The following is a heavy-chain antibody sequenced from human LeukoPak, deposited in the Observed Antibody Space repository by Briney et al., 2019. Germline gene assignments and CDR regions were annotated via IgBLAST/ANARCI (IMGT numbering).Heavy chain of an antibody. CDR1: GGSISSSNW. D-gene: IGHD7-27*01. Sequence: SETLSLSCAVSGGSISSSNWWSWVRQPPGKGLEWIGEIYHSGSTNYNPSLKSRVTISVDKSKNQFSLRLSSVTAADTAVYYCARVGANWGSTKPFDPWGQGTLVTVSS. V-gene: IGHV4-4*02. CDR2: IYHSGST. CDR3: ARVGANWGSTKPFDP. J-gene: IGHJ5*02.